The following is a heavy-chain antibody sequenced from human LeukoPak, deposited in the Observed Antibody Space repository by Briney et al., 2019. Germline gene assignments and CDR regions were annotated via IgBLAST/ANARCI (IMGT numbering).Heavy chain of an antibody. CDR1: GGSISSSSYY. J-gene: IGHJ4*02. D-gene: IGHD3-16*02. CDR2: MYYSGST. V-gene: IGHV4-39*07. Sequence: SETLSLTCIVSGGSISSSSYYWGWIRQPPGKGLEWIGSMYYSGSTYYNPSLKSRVTISVDTSKNQFSLKLSSVTAADTAVYYCATMITFGGVIADWGQGTLVTVSS. CDR3: ATMITFGGVIAD.